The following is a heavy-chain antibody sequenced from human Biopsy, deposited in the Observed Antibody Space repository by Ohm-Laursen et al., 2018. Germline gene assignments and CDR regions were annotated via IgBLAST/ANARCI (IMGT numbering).Heavy chain of an antibody. Sequence: GTLSLTCIVSGGSISSYYWSWIRQPPGKGLEWIGHISHTGYTSYKSSLKSRVTISLDTSRKHFSLRLTSLAAADTAVYYCARGSNEFGGLYFPHWGQGTLVTVPS. CDR2: ISHTGYT. CDR1: GGSISSYY. CDR3: ARGSNEFGGLYFPH. D-gene: IGHD4-23*01. J-gene: IGHJ1*01. V-gene: IGHV4-59*08.